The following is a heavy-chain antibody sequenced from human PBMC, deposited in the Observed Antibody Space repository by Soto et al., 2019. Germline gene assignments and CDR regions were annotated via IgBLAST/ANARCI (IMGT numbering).Heavy chain of an antibody. CDR3: ARENVLSYVDTTMVDYFDY. CDR2: ISGYNGDT. CDR1: GYTFNTYS. D-gene: IGHD5-18*01. V-gene: IGHV1-18*01. J-gene: IGHJ4*02. Sequence: ALVKVSCPASGYTFNTYSISWVRQAPGQGLDWMGWISGYNGDTHYAQKFQGRVTMTTDTSTSTAYMELRSLRSDDTAMYYCARENVLSYVDTTMVDYFDYWGQGTLVTVSS.